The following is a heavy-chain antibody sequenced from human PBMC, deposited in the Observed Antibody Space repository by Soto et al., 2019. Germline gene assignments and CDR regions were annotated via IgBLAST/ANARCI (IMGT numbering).Heavy chain of an antibody. CDR2: VSGNGGNT. Sequence: GGSLRLSCVASGFSFSSYTMNWVRQAPGKGLEWVSGVSGNGGNTYYADSVKGRFSISRDNSKNTLYLQLNSLRAEDMAIYYCAKDRMGASGWFDPWGQGTPVTVSS. V-gene: IGHV3-23*01. CDR1: GFSFSSYT. J-gene: IGHJ5*02. CDR3: AKDRMGASGWFDP. D-gene: IGHD1-26*01.